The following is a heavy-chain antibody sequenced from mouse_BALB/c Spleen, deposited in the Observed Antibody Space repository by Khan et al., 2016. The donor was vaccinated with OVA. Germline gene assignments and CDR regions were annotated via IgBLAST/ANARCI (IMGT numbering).Heavy chain of an antibody. J-gene: IGHJ4*01. CDR3: ARVGYAGTMDY. CDR1: GYTFTNNG. D-gene: IGHD2-14*01. Sequence: QIQLVHSGPELKKPGETVKISCKASGYTFTNNGMNWVKQNPGKGLKWMGWINTYTGEPTYVDDFKGRFAFSLETSATTAYLQINNLKNEDTATYFCARVGYAGTMDYWGQGTSVTVSS. V-gene: IGHV9-3-1*01. CDR2: INTYTGEP.